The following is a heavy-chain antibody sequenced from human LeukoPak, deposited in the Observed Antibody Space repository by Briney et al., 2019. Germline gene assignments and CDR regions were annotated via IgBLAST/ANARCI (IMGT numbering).Heavy chain of an antibody. CDR1: GGSISSYY. CDR2: IYYSGST. D-gene: IGHD2-2*03. Sequence: PSETLSLTCTVSGGSISSYYWSWIRQPPGKGLEWIGYIYYSGSTNYNPSLKSRVTMSVDTSKNQFSLKLSSVTAADTAVYYCAREGPMRWILDPWGQGTLVTVSS. V-gene: IGHV4-59*12. J-gene: IGHJ5*02. CDR3: AREGPMRWILDP.